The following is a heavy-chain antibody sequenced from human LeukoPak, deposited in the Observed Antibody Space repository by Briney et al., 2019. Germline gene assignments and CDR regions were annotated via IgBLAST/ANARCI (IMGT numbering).Heavy chain of an antibody. Sequence: GESLKISCKGSGYSFTSYWIGWVRQMPGKGLEWMGIIYPGDSDTRYSPSFQGQVTISADKSISTAYLQWSSLKASDTAMYYCASLVYYDSSGYYSSGFDYWGQGTLVTVSS. CDR2: IYPGDSDT. J-gene: IGHJ4*02. CDR1: GYSFTSYW. V-gene: IGHV5-51*01. CDR3: ASLVYYDSSGYYSSGFDY. D-gene: IGHD3-22*01.